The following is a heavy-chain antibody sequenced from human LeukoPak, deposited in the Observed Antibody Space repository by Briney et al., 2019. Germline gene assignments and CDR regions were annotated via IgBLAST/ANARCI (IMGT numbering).Heavy chain of an antibody. CDR2: INPNSGGT. CDR3: ARALMKYYDILTGPAFDI. Sequence: EASVKVSCKASGYTFTGYYMHWVRQAPGQGLEWMGRINPNSGGTNYAQKFQGRVTMTRDTSISTAYMELSRLRSDDTAVYYCARALMKYYDILTGPAFDIWGQGTMVTVSS. D-gene: IGHD3-9*01. J-gene: IGHJ3*02. V-gene: IGHV1-2*06. CDR1: GYTFTGYY.